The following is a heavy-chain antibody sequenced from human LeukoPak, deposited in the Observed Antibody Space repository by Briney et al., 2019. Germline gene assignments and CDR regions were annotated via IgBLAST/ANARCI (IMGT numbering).Heavy chain of an antibody. CDR2: IKQDGSEK. CDR3: ARDYYGFGEFPTASDY. CDR1: GFTFSSYW. J-gene: IGHJ4*02. V-gene: IGHV3-7*01. Sequence: TGGSLRLSCAASGFTFSSYWMSWVRQAPGKGLEGVANIKQDGSEKYYGDSVKGRFTISRDNAKNSLYLQMNSLRAEDTAVYYCARDYYGFGEFPTASDYWGQGTLVTVSS. D-gene: IGHD3-10*01.